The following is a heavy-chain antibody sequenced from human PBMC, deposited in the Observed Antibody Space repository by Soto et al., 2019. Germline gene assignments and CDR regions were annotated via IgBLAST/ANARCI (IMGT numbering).Heavy chain of an antibody. V-gene: IGHV1-2*02. J-gene: IGHJ6*02. CDR2: INPKFGDT. CDR3: ARNMDYYYGPRRGNGHGF. Sequence: QVQLVQSGAEVKEPGDSVRVSCEASGYTFTAYYIHWVRQAPGQGLEWMGWINPKFGDTTYAQDFQGRVAMTRDMSISTVYMELSRLTSDDMAIYYCARNMDYYYGPRRGNGHGFWGQGTTVTVFS. D-gene: IGHD3-10*01. CDR1: GYTFTAYY.